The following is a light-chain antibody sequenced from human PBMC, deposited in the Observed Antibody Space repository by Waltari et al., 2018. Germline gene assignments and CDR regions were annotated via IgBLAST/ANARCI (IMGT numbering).Light chain of an antibody. V-gene: IGLV2-14*01. CDR3: SSYTTSSTVI. Sequence: QSALTQPASVSGSPGQSLTISCTGTSSDVGAYNSVSWYQQHPGKAPKLMIYEVYNRPAGVSERFAGSKSGNTASLSISGLQGEDEADYYCSSYTTSSTVIFGGGTKLSVL. J-gene: IGLJ2*01. CDR1: SSDVGAYNS. CDR2: EVY.